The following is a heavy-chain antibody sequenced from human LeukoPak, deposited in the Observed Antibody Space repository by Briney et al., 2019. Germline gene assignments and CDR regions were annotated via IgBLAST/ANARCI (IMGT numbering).Heavy chain of an antibody. J-gene: IGHJ3*02. CDR1: GGTFSSYA. CDR3: ARRLRGLKYAFDI. CDR2: IIPIFGTA. V-gene: IGHV1-69*05. Sequence: SVKVSCKASGGTFSSYAISWVRQAPGQGLEWMGGIIPIFGTANYAQKFQGRVTITTDESTSTAYMELRSLRSEDTAVYYCARRLRGLKYAFDIWGQGTMVTVSS.